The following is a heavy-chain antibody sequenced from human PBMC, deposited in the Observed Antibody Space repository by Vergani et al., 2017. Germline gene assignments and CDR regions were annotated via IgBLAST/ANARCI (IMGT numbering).Heavy chain of an antibody. CDR1: GFSFPGYA. D-gene: IGHD2-2*01. J-gene: IGHJ4*02. CDR3: AREGVVPAAGFDY. V-gene: IGHV3-23*01. CDR2: VSGSSATP. Sequence: EVQLLESGGGLVQPGGSLRLSCEASGFSFPGYAMSWVRQAPGKGLEWVSSVSGSSATPYYADSVKGRFIISRDNSKNTLHLQMNSLRADDTAVYYCAREGVVPAAGFDYWGQGTLVTVSS.